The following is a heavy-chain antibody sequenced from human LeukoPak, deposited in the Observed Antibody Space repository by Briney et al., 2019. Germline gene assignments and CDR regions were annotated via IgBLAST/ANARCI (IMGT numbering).Heavy chain of an antibody. CDR1: GFSFSNFW. J-gene: IGHJ4*02. CDR2: MNEAGSDK. D-gene: IGHD1-1*01. V-gene: IGHV3-7*01. CDR3: VSWDVGHNNY. Sequence: GESLKISCAASGFSFSNFWMSWLRQAPGKGLEWVAHMNEAGSDKYYVEYVKGRFSISRDNAKNSVTLQMNSLRVEDTAVYYCVSWDVGHNNYWGQGAQVTVSS.